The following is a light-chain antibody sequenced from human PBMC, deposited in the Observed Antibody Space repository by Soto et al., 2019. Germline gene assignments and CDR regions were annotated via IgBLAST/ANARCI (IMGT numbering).Light chain of an antibody. J-gene: IGKJ1*01. CDR3: QQYSSYVWT. CDR1: QSISDW. Sequence: DIPMTQSPSTLSASVGDRVAITCRASQSISDWLAWYQQKPGKAPRLLIYKASSLESGVPSRFSGSGFGTDFTLTISSLQPDDFATYYCQQYSSYVWTFGQGTKVEIK. V-gene: IGKV1-5*03. CDR2: KAS.